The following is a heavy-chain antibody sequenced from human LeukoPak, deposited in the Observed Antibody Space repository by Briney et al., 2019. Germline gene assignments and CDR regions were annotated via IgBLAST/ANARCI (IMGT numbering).Heavy chain of an antibody. CDR3: ARVSYDILTGYSTWFDP. V-gene: IGHV4-4*07. CDR1: GGSISSYY. D-gene: IGHD3-9*01. Sequence: SETLSLTCTVSGGSISSYYWSWIRQPAGKGLEWIGRIYTSGSTNYNPSLKSRVTMSVDPSKNQFSLKLSSVTAADTAVYYCARVSYDILTGYSTWFDPWGQGTLVTVSS. J-gene: IGHJ5*02. CDR2: IYTSGST.